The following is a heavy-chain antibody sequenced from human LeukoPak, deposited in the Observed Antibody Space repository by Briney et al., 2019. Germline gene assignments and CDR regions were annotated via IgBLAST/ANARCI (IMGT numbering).Heavy chain of an antibody. V-gene: IGHV4-59*01. Sequence: PSETLSLTCTVSGGSISSYYWSWIRQPPGKGLEWIGYIYYSGSTNYNPSLKSRVTISVDTSKNQFSLKLSSVTAADTAVYYCASIDFWSGYSHGTYFDYWGQGTLVTVSS. J-gene: IGHJ4*02. CDR1: GGSISSYY. D-gene: IGHD3-3*01. CDR2: IYYSGST. CDR3: ASIDFWSGYSHGTYFDY.